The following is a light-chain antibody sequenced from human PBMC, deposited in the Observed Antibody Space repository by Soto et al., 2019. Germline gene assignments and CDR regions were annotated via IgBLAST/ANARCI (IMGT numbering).Light chain of an antibody. V-gene: IGLV2-14*01. CDR1: SSDVGGYNF. J-gene: IGLJ1*01. CDR3: STYTSSNTHV. Sequence: QSVLTQPASVSGSPGQSITISCTGASSDVGGYNFVSWYQQHPGKAPKLMIYEVINRPSGVANRFSGSKSGNTASLTISGLQAEDEADYYCSTYTSSNTHVFGTGTKVTVL. CDR2: EVI.